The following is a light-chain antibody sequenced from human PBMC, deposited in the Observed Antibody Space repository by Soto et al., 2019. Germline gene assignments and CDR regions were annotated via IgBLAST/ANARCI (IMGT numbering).Light chain of an antibody. Sequence: EIVLTQSPSTLSVSPGERATLFCRASQGISSLLAWYQQKPGRAPRLLIYAASTRAADIAARFSGSGSGTDFTLTISSLQSEDFAIYYCQQYYDWPITFGQGTKLDIK. CDR2: AAS. V-gene: IGKV3-15*01. CDR3: QQYYDWPIT. J-gene: IGKJ5*01. CDR1: QGISSL.